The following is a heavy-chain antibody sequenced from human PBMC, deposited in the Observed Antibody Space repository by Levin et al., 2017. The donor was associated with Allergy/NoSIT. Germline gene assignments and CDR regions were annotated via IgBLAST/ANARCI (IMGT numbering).Heavy chain of an antibody. CDR2: IYYSGST. Sequence: PSETLSLTCTVSGGSISSYSWSWIRQPPGKGLEWIGYIYYSGSTNYNPSLKSRVTISVDTSKNQFSLKLSSVTAADTAIYYCARENALYYFDYWGQGTLVTVSS. CDR3: ARENALYYFDY. CDR1: GGSISSYS. J-gene: IGHJ4*02. V-gene: IGHV4-59*01.